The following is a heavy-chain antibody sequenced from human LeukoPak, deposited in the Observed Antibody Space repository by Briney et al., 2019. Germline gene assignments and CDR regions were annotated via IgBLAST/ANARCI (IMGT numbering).Heavy chain of an antibody. CDR2: IYHNGNT. J-gene: IGHJ6*03. D-gene: IGHD5-18*01. Sequence: ASETLSLTCAVSGYSISSGYYWGWLRQPPRKGLEWIGSIYHNGNTYYNPSLKSRVTISVDTSKNQFSLKLSSVTAADTAVYYCARLRGYSYGSFSGYYMDVWGKGTTVTISS. V-gene: IGHV4-38-2*01. CDR3: ARLRGYSYGSFSGYYMDV. CDR1: GYSISSGYY.